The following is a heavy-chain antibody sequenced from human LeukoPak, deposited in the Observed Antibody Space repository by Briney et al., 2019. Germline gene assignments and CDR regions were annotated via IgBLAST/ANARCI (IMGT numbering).Heavy chain of an antibody. CDR1: GGSFSGYY. Sequence: SETLSLTCAVYGGSFSGYYWSWIRQPPGKGLEWIGEINHSGSTDYNPSLKSRVTISVDTSKNQFSLKLSSVTAADTAVYYCARVLARIVRFDPWSQGTLVTVSS. V-gene: IGHV4-34*01. J-gene: IGHJ5*02. D-gene: IGHD3-22*01. CDR2: INHSGST. CDR3: ARVLARIVRFDP.